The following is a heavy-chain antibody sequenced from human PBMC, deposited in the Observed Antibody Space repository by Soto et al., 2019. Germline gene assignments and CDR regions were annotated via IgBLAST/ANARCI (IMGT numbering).Heavy chain of an antibody. CDR2: IKQDGSEK. J-gene: IGHJ5*02. CDR1: GFIFSSYW. D-gene: IGHD1-7*01. V-gene: IGHV3-7*03. CDR3: ARDLNGDWNYGES. Sequence: PGGSLRLSXAASGFIFSSYWMSWVRQAPGRGLEWVANIKQDGSEKYYVDSVKGRFTISRDNAKTSLYLLMNSLRAEDTAVYYCARDLNGDWNYGESWGQGTLVTVSS.